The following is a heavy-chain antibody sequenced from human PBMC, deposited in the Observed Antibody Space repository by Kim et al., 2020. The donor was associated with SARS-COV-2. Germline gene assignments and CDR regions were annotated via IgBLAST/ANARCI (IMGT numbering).Heavy chain of an antibody. D-gene: IGHD3-10*01. CDR3: ARHPGGLLWFGEAYFDY. V-gene: IGHV4-39*01. J-gene: IGHJ4*02. CDR1: GGSISSSSYY. CDR2: IYYSGST. Sequence: SETLSLTCTVSGGSISSSSYYWGWIRQPPGKGLEWIGSIYYSGSTYYNPSLKSRVTISVDTSKNQFSLKLSSVTAADTAVYYCARHPGGLLWFGEAYFDYWGQGTLVTVSS.